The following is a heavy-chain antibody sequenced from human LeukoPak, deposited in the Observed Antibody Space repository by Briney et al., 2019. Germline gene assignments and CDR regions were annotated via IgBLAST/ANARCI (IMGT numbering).Heavy chain of an antibody. CDR2: IIPIFGTA. Sequence: ASVKVSCKASGGTFSSYAISWVRQAPGQGLEWMGGIIPIFGTANYAQKFQGRVTITADESTSTAYMELSSLRSEDTAVYYCAKEVPRLVVVAATPNYFDYWGQGTLVTVSS. V-gene: IGHV1-69*13. J-gene: IGHJ4*02. D-gene: IGHD2-15*01. CDR3: AKEVPRLVVVAATPNYFDY. CDR1: GGTFSSYA.